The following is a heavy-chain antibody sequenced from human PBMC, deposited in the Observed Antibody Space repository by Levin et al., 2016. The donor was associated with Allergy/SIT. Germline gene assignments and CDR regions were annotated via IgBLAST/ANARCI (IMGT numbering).Heavy chain of an antibody. D-gene: IGHD5-12*01. CDR1: GYTFTSYD. CDR3: ARASKGFVAYYYYYMDV. CDR2: MNPNSGNT. J-gene: IGHJ6*03. V-gene: IGHV1-8*01. Sequence: ASVKVSCKASGYTFTSYDINWVRQATGQGLEWMGWMNPNSGNTGYAQKFQGRVTMTRNTSISTAYMELSSLRSEDTAVYYCARASKGFVAYYYYYMDVWGKGTTVTVSS.